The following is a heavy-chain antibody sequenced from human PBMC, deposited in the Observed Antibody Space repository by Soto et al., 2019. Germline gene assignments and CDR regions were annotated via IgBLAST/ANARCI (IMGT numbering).Heavy chain of an antibody. J-gene: IGHJ6*02. V-gene: IGHV1-46*01. Sequence: QVQLVQSGAEVKKPGASVKVSCKASGYTFTSYYMHWVRQAPGQGLEWMGIINPSGGSTSYAQKFQGRVTMTRDTSTSTVYMELSSLRSEDTAVYYCASGSGPRGGKGYYYYYGMDVWGQGTTVTVSS. D-gene: IGHD1-26*01. CDR2: INPSGGST. CDR3: ASGSGPRGGKGYYYYYGMDV. CDR1: GYTFTSYY.